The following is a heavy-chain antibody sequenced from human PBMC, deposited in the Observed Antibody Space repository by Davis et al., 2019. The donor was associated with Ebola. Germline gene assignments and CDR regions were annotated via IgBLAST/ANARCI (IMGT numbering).Heavy chain of an antibody. CDR2: IDWDDTK. J-gene: IGHJ4*02. Sequence: SGPTLVKPTQTLTLTCTVSGFSLTTSGLCASWIRQPPGKAPEWLAVIDWDDTKYYNTPLKTRLTISRDTSKNQVVLTMTNMDPVDTATYFCARGDYYGSGTYYHYFDNWGQGTLVTVSS. D-gene: IGHD3-10*01. CDR1: GFSLTTSGLC. V-gene: IGHV2-70*01. CDR3: ARGDYYGSGTYYHYFDN.